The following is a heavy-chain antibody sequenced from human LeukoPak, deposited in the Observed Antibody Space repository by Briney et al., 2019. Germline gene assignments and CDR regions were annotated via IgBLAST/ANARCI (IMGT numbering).Heavy chain of an antibody. V-gene: IGHV3-73*01. CDR2: IRSKANSYAT. CDR1: GFTFSGSA. Sequence: GGSLRLSCVASGFTFSGSAMHWVRQASGKGLEWVGRIRSKANSYATAYAASVKGRFTISRDDSKNTAYLQMNSLKTEDTAVYYCTNMVRGDNDYWGQGTLVTVSS. J-gene: IGHJ4*02. D-gene: IGHD3-10*01. CDR3: TNMVRGDNDY.